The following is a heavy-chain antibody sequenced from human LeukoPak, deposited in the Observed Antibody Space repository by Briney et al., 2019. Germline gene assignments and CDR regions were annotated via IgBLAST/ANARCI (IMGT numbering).Heavy chain of an antibody. CDR1: GGSFSGYY. V-gene: IGHV4-34*01. J-gene: IGHJ5*02. CDR2: INHSGST. D-gene: IGHD6-13*01. CDR3: ARGCHCCNSVFVYRGIAAAGVCDP. Sequence: PSETLSLTCAVYGGSFSGYYWSWIRQPPGKGLEWIGEINHSGSTNYNPSLKSRVTISVDTSKNQFSLKLSSVTAADTAVYYCARGCHCCNSVFVYRGIAAAGVCDPWGQGTLVTVSS.